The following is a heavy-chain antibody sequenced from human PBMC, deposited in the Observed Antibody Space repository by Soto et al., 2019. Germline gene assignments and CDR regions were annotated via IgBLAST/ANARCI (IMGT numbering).Heavy chain of an antibody. CDR1: GYTFTSYG. V-gene: IGHV1-18*01. CDR2: ISAYNGNT. D-gene: IGHD3-16*01. Sequence: EASVKVSCKASGYTFTSYGISWVRQAPGQGLEWMGWISAYNGNTNYAQKLQGRVTMTTDTSTSTAYMELRSLRSDDTAVYYCARDWGQTTYYYYGMDVWGQGTTVTVSS. CDR3: ARDWGQTTYYYYGMDV. J-gene: IGHJ6*02.